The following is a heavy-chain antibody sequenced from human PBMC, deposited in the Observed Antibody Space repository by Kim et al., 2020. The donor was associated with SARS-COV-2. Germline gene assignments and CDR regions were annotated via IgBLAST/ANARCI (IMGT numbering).Heavy chain of an antibody. V-gene: IGHV4-34*01. CDR3: ARGPRVWSSSGANWFDP. J-gene: IGHJ5*02. D-gene: IGHD6-13*01. Sequence: LKCHVTISVDTSKNQFSLKLSSVTAADTAVYYCARGPRVWSSSGANWFDPWGQGTLVTVSS.